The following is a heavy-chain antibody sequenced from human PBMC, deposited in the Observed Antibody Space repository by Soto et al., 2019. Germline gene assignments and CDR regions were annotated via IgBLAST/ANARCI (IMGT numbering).Heavy chain of an antibody. D-gene: IGHD3-10*01. V-gene: IGHV4-59*01. CDR2: IYSSGLT. CDR1: GGSITNYY. J-gene: IGHJ4*02. Sequence: QVQLQESGPELVKPSETLSLTCTVSGGSITNYYWSWIRQPPGKGLDWIGYIYSSGLTKYNPSLKSRVTISAATSKNQVSLKLTSVTGADTAVYYCTGEHPPTYGNYYFVYWGQGTLVTVSS. CDR3: TGEHPPTYGNYYFVY.